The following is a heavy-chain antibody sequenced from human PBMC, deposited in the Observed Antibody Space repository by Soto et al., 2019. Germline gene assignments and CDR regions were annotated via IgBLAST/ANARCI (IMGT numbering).Heavy chain of an antibody. V-gene: IGHV4-39*01. Sequence: SETLSLTCTVSGGSISSSSYYWGWIRQPPGKGLEWIGSIYYSGSTYYNPSLKSRVTISVDTSKNQFSLKLSSVTAADTAVYYCARRPIAGRVPIWFDPCGQGTLVTVSS. CDR1: GGSISSSSYY. J-gene: IGHJ5*02. CDR3: ARRPIAGRVPIWFDP. CDR2: IYYSGST. D-gene: IGHD2-21*01.